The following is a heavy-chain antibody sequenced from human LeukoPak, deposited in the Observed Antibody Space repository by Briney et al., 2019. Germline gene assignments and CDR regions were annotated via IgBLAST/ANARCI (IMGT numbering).Heavy chain of an antibody. CDR2: IYNTGST. D-gene: IGHD1-1*01. V-gene: IGHV4-61*02. J-gene: IGHJ6*03. CDR1: GGSISNGIYY. CDR3: VREYWNGIYMDV. Sequence: SETLSLTCTVPGGSISNGIYYWNWIRQPAGKGLEWIGRIYNTGSTNYSPSLKSRVTISVDTSKNQFSLKLSSVTAADTAVYFCVREYWNGIYMDVWGKGATVTVSS.